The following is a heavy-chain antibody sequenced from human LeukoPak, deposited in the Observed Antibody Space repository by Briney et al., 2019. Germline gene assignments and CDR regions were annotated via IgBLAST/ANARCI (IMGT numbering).Heavy chain of an antibody. CDR3: AKDQYDYVRGEFDY. CDR1: GFTLRNYV. D-gene: IGHD3-16*01. CDR2: ISYDGNDK. Sequence: GGSLGLSCAASGFTLRNYVIHWVRQAPGKGLEWVAVISYDGNDKHYADSVKGRFTISRDNSKNTLYLQMNSLRVEDTAVYYCAKDQYDYVRGEFDYWGQGTLVTVSS. V-gene: IGHV3-30*18. J-gene: IGHJ4*02.